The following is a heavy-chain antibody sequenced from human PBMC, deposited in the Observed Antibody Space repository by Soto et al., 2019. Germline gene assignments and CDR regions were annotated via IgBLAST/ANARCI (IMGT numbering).Heavy chain of an antibody. CDR2: IYYSGST. CDR3: ARHGYSSSWFPIGCDY. CDR1: GGSISSSSYY. Sequence: QLQLRESGPGLVKPSETLSLTCTVSGGSISSSSYYWGWIRQPPGKGLEWIGSIYYSGSTYYNPSLKSRVTISVDTSKNQFSLKLSSVTAADTAVYYCARHGYSSSWFPIGCDYWGQGTLVTVSS. J-gene: IGHJ4*02. D-gene: IGHD6-13*01. V-gene: IGHV4-39*01.